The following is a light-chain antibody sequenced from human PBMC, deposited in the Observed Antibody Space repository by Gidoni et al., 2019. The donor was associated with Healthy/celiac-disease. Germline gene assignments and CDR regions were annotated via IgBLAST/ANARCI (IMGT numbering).Light chain of an antibody. CDR1: KLGDKY. CDR2: QDS. V-gene: IGLV3-1*01. Sequence: SYELTQPPSVSVSPGQTASITCSGDKLGDKYACWYQQKPGQSPVLVIYQDSKRPSGIPERFSGSNSGNTATLTISGTQAMDEADYHCQAWDSSTENVFGTGTKVTVL. J-gene: IGLJ1*01. CDR3: QAWDSSTENV.